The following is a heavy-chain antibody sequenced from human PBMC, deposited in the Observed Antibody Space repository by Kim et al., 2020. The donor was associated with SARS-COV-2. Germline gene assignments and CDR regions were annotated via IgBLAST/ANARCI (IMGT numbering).Heavy chain of an antibody. D-gene: IGHD6-19*01. CDR1: GFTFSDYY. CDR2: ISSSSSYT. Sequence: GGSLRLSCAASGFTFSDYYMSWIRQAPGKGLEWVSYISSSSSYTNYADSVKGRFTISRDNAKNSLYLQMNSLRAEDTAVYYCARGGSRSSGWLGHFDYWGQGTLVTVSS. J-gene: IGHJ4*02. CDR3: ARGGSRSSGWLGHFDY. V-gene: IGHV3-11*05.